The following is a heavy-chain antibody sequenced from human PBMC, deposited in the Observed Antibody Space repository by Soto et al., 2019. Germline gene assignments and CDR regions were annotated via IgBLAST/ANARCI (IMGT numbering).Heavy chain of an antibody. V-gene: IGHV3-23*01. CDR1: GFTFRNYA. CDR2: INGSGDST. J-gene: IGHJ4*02. D-gene: IGHD2-2*02. CDR3: ASIGYCSSTSCYNVNY. Sequence: GGSLRLSCAASGFTFRNYAMSWVRQTPEKGLEWVSAINGSGDSTYYADSVKGRFTISRDNAKNSLYLQMNSLRAEDTAVYYCASIGYCSSTSCYNVNYWGQGTLVTVSS.